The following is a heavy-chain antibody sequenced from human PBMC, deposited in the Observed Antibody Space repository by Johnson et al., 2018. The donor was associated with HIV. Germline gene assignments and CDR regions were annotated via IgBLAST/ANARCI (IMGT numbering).Heavy chain of an antibody. D-gene: IGHD1-20*01. V-gene: IGHV3-15*01. Sequence: MQLVESGGDLVHPGGSLRLSCAASGFTFSNAWMSWVRQAPGKGLEWVGRIKTTSAGGTIDYAAPVKGRFTISRDDSTNILSLEMNSLKTEDTAVYYFPTPPFLPSSSITLPLDIWGQGTMVTVSS. J-gene: IGHJ3*02. CDR1: GFTFSNAW. CDR3: PTPPFLPSSSITLPLDI. CDR2: IKTTSAGGTI.